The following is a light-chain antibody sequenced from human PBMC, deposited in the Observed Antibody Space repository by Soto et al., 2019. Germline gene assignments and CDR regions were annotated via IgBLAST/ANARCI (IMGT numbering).Light chain of an antibody. CDR2: EVS. CDR3: SSYGGINNLV. V-gene: IGLV2-8*01. J-gene: IGLJ2*01. CDR1: SSDVGGYNY. Sequence: QSALTQPPSASGSPGQSVTITSTGTSSDVGGYNYVSWYQQHPGKAPKVMIYEVSKRPSGVPDRFSGSKSGNTASLTVSGLQAEDEADYYCSSYGGINNLVFGGGTKLTVL.